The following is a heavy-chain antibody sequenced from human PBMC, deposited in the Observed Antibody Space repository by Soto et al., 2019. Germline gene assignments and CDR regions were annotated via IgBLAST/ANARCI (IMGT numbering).Heavy chain of an antibody. CDR3: ATAQADIMWRHFDN. CDR2: IYYSGNT. D-gene: IGHD2-2*02. V-gene: IGHV4-59*01. Sequence: ASETLSLTCSVSGGAISSGYWNWIRQPPGKGLEWIGFIYYSGNTNYNPSLKSRVTISLDTSKNQFSLKLRSVTAADTAIYYCATAQADIMWRHFDNWGQGSLVTVSS. J-gene: IGHJ4*02. CDR1: GGAISSGY.